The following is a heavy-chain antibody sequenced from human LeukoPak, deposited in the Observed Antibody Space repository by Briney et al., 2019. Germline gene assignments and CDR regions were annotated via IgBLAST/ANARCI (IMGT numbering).Heavy chain of an antibody. CDR3: ARGGYQQTSTFDF. D-gene: IGHD5-18*01. J-gene: IGHJ4*02. CDR1: GDSISSSPYC. V-gene: IGHV4-39*07. CDR2: VFYSGTT. Sequence: PSETLSLTCAVSGDSISSSPYCWVWLRQPPGKGREWIGCVFYSGTTYYNPSLKSRVTISVGTSKNQFSLQLRSVTAADTAVYYCARGGYQQTSTFDFWGQGTLVTVSS.